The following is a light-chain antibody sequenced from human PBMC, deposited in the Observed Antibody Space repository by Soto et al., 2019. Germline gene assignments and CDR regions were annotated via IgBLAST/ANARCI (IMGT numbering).Light chain of an antibody. V-gene: IGKV4-1*01. Sequence: DIVMTQSPDSLPVSLGERATINCKSSQSILYSSNNKNYLAWYQQKPGQPPKVIIYWASTRESGVPDRFTGSWSGTDFTLTISGLQAEDVAVYYCQQYFRAPLTFGQGTRLEIK. J-gene: IGKJ5*01. CDR2: WAS. CDR3: QQYFRAPLT. CDR1: QSILYSSNNKNY.